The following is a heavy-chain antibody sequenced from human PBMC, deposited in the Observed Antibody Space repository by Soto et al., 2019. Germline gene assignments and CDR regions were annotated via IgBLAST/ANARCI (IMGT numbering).Heavy chain of an antibody. CDR3: ASDGPYSSSWFDP. J-gene: IGHJ5*02. V-gene: IGHV3-21*01. D-gene: IGHD6-13*01. CDR2: ISSSSYI. CDR1: GFTFSSYS. Sequence: RGSLRLSCAASGFTFSSYSMNWVRQAPGKGLEWVSSISSSSYIYYADSVKGRFTISRDNAKNSLYLQMNSLRAEDTAVYYCASDGPYSSSWFDPWGQGTLVTVSS.